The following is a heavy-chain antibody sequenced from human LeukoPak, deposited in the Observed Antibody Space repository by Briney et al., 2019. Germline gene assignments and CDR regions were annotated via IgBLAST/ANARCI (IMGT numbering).Heavy chain of an antibody. V-gene: IGHV4-59*08. J-gene: IGHJ2*01. CDR1: GGSLSRYY. D-gene: IGHD2-8*01. CDR2: IYYSGST. CDR3: ARNGRYFDL. Sequence: SETLSLTCSVSGGSLSRYYWSWLRQPPGKGLEWIGYIYYSGSTNYNPSLKSRVTISVDTSKNQFSLKLSSVTAADTAAYYCARNGRYFDLWGRGTLVTVPS.